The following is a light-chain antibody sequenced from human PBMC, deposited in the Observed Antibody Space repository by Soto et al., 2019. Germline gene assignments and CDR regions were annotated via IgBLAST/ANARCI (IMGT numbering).Light chain of an antibody. Sequence: EIVLSQSPATLSLSPCERATLSCSASQHINRNFSVWYQQKVGQAPRLLIYAASSRATGIPDRFSGSGSGTDFTLTIDRLEPEDFAVYYCRHGSTPLTFGGGTKVDIK. CDR1: QHINRNF. CDR3: RHGSTPLT. J-gene: IGKJ4*01. V-gene: IGKV3D-20*02. CDR2: AAS.